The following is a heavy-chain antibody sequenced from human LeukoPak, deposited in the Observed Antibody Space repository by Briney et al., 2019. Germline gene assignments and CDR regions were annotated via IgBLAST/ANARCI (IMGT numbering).Heavy chain of an antibody. J-gene: IGHJ4*02. CDR3: AKDASGSYYRYYFDY. D-gene: IGHD1-26*01. V-gene: IGHV3-23*01. CDR1: GFTFSSYA. CDR2: ISGSGGST. Sequence: GGSLRLSCAASGFTFSSYAMSWVRQAPGKGLEWVSAISGSGGSTYYADSVKGRFTISRDNSKNTLYLQMNSLGAEDTAVYYCAKDASGSYYRYYFDYWGQGTLVTVSS.